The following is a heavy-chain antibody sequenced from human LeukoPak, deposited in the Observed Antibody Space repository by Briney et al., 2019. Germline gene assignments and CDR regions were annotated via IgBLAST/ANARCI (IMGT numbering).Heavy chain of an antibody. D-gene: IGHD2-15*01. CDR3: AKDKVVLGAYFDY. CDR2: IPYDGSNK. Sequence: PGGSLRLSCAASGFTFSSYGMHWVRQAPGKGLEWVAVIPYDGSNKYYADSVKGRFTISRDNSKNTLYLQMNSLRAEDTAVYYCAKDKVVLGAYFDYWGQGTLVTVSS. CDR1: GFTFSSYG. J-gene: IGHJ4*02. V-gene: IGHV3-30*18.